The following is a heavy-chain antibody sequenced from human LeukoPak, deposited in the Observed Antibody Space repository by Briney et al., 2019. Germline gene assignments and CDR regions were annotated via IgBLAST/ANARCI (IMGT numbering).Heavy chain of an antibody. J-gene: IGHJ4*02. Sequence: PSETLSLTCSVSNYSISTGYYWGWIRQPPGKGLEWIGSIYYSGSTYYNPSLKSRVTISVDTSKNQFSLKLSSVTAADTAVYYCARDRGYLDYWGQGTLVTVSS. CDR2: IYYSGST. CDR3: ARDRGYLDY. CDR1: NYSISTGYY. D-gene: IGHD3-10*01. V-gene: IGHV4-38-2*02.